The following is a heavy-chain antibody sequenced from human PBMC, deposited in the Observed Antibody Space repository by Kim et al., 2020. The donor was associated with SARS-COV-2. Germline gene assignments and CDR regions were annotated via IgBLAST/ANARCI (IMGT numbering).Heavy chain of an antibody. CDR1: GGSISSSSYY. CDR2: IYYSGST. Sequence: SETLSLTCTVSGGSISSSSYYWGWIRQPPGKGLEWIGSIYYSGSTYYNPSLKSRVTISVDTSKNQFSLKLSSVTAADTAVYYCASLVVPAAMGPYGMDVWGQGTTVTVSS. V-gene: IGHV4-39*01. D-gene: IGHD2-2*01. CDR3: ASLVVPAAMGPYGMDV. J-gene: IGHJ6*02.